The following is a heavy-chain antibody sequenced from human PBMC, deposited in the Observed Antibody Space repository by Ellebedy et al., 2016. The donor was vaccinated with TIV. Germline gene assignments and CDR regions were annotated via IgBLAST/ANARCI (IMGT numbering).Heavy chain of an antibody. V-gene: IGHV4-39*01. D-gene: IGHD2/OR15-2a*01. CDR1: GGSISKTSDF. J-gene: IGHJ6*02. CDR3: ARSFDDYFIVRPPNYYHSYVMDV. Sequence: MPSETLSLTCTVSGGSISKTSDFWVWIRQPPGKGLEWIGSIYYTGSAYYNPSLKSRVSISVDSSKNQFSLKVSPATAADTAVYFCARSFDDYFIVRPPNYYHSYVMDVWGQGTTVTVSS. CDR2: IYYTGSA.